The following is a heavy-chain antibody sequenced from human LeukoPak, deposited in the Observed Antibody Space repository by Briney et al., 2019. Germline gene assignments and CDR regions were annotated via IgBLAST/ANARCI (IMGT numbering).Heavy chain of an antibody. J-gene: IGHJ5*02. Sequence: PSETPSLTCTVSGGSISSYYWSWIRQPPGKGLEWIGYIYYSGSTNYNPSLKSRVTISVDTSKNQFPLKLSSVTAADTAVYYCARVVTYYYDSSGPWFDPWGQGTLVTVSS. CDR1: GGSISSYY. V-gene: IGHV4-59*01. CDR2: IYYSGST. D-gene: IGHD3-22*01. CDR3: ARVVTYYYDSSGPWFDP.